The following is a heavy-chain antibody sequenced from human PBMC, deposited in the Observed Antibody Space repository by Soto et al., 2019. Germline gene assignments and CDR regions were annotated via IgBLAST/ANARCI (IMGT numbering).Heavy chain of an antibody. CDR2: IYISGST. J-gene: IGHJ6*02. V-gene: IGHV4-4*07. CDR1: DDSRSRRY. CDR3: ATDSVAGAMDV. D-gene: IGHD6-19*01. Sequence: SSETLSLTCTISDDSRSRRYWSWVRQPAGKGLEWIGRIYISGSTTYNPSLQSRVTMSLDTSKKQLSLMLSSVTAADTAVYYCATDSVAGAMDVWGQGTTVTVSS.